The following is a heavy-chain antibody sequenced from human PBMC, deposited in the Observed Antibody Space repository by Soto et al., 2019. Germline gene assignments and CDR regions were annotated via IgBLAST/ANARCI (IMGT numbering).Heavy chain of an antibody. CDR2: IYHSGST. CDR3: ARGAVAGYYYGMDV. V-gene: IGHV4-4*02. J-gene: IGHJ6*02. Sequence: KTSETLSLTCAVSGGSISSSNWWSWVRQPPGKGLEWIGEIYHSGSTNYNPSLKSRVTISVDKSKNQFSLKLSSVTAADTAVYYCARGAVAGYYYGMDVWGQGTTVTVSS. D-gene: IGHD6-19*01. CDR1: GGSISSSNW.